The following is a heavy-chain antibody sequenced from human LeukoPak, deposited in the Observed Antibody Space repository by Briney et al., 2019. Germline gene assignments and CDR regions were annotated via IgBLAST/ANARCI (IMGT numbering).Heavy chain of an antibody. CDR2: IYTSGST. Sequence: SETLSLTCTVSGGSVSSGSYYWSWIRQPAGKGLEWIGRIYTSGSTNYNPSLKSRVTMSVDTSKNQFSLKLSSVTAADTAVYYCARVSSGWTISGYYYGMDVWGQGTTVTGSS. D-gene: IGHD6-19*01. CDR3: ARVSSGWTISGYYYGMDV. J-gene: IGHJ6*02. CDR1: GGSVSSGSYY. V-gene: IGHV4-61*02.